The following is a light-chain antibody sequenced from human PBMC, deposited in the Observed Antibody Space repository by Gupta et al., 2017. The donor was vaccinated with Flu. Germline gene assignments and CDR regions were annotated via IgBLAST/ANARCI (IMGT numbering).Light chain of an antibody. V-gene: IGKV2-30*02. CDR2: RVS. J-gene: IGKJ1*01. CDR3: MQGTHWST. CDR1: QSLVHSNGNTY. Sequence: PVTLGQPASISCRSSQSLVHSNGNTYLTWFQQRPGQSPRRLIYRVSNRDSGVPDRFSGSGSGTDFTLKISRVEAEDVGVYYCMQGTHWSTFGQGTKVEIK.